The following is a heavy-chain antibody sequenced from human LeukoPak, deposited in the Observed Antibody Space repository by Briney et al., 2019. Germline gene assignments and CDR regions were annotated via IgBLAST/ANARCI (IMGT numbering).Heavy chain of an antibody. CDR2: INHSGST. J-gene: IGHJ4*02. Sequence: SHTLSLTCAVYGGSLTGYYWSFISQPPGKGLQSIGEINHSGSTNYNPSLKSRVTISVDTSKNQFSLKLSSVTAADTAVYYCASLYGSGTQIYSYWGQGTLVTVSS. CDR1: GGSLTGYY. CDR3: ASLYGSGTQIYSY. V-gene: IGHV4-34*01. D-gene: IGHD3-10*01.